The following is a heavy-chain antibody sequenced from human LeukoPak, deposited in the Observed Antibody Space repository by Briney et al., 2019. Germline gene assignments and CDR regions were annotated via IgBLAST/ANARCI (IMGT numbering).Heavy chain of an antibody. D-gene: IGHD5-24*01. CDR3: TRVGYIDEGIDY. V-gene: IGHV3-7*04. Sequence: GGSLRLSCVASGFPFSSYWMTWVRQAPGKGLECVANIKQDGSKKSYVDSVKGRFTISRDNAKNSLYLQMNSLRAEDTAIYYCTRVGYIDEGIDYWGQGTLVTVSS. CDR1: GFPFSSYW. CDR2: IKQDGSKK. J-gene: IGHJ4*02.